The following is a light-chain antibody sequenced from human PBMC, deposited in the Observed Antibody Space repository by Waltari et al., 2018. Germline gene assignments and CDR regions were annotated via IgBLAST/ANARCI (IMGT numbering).Light chain of an antibody. CDR3: QQYFSSPYT. V-gene: IGKV4-1*01. CDR2: WAS. Sequence: DIVMTQSPDSLAVSLGERATINCRSSQSVLSTSNSKNYVAWYHQKAGQPPKLLIYWASTRESGVPARFSGSGSGTDFTLTISGLQAEDVAVYYCQQYFSSPYTFGQGTKLEIK. CDR1: QSVLSTSNSKNY. J-gene: IGKJ2*01.